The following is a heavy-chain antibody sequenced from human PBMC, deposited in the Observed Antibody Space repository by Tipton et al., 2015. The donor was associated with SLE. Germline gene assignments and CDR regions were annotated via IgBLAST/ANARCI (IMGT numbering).Heavy chain of an antibody. D-gene: IGHD2-2*01. CDR1: GSSISSGYY. CDR3: ATSPLTL. V-gene: IGHV4-38-2*01. J-gene: IGHJ4*02. CDR2: IYHNGDT. Sequence: TLSLTCPVSGSSISSGYYWGWSRQPPGKGLEWIGTIYHNGDTYYKSSLKSRVTISVDTSKNHFSLKLTSVTAADTAVYYCATSPLTLWGQGTLVTVSS.